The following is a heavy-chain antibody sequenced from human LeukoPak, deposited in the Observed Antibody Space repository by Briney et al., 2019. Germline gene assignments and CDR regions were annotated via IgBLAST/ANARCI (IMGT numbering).Heavy chain of an antibody. J-gene: IGHJ6*02. D-gene: IGHD5-18*01. Sequence: GGSLRLSCAASGFTFTTYWMHWVRQAPGKGLVWVSHINSDGSITSYADSVKGRFIISRDNAKNTLYLQMNSLRAEDTAVYYCARDAVDTANAVWGQGTTVTVSS. CDR2: INSDGSIT. CDR1: GFTFTTYW. V-gene: IGHV3-74*01. CDR3: ARDAVDTANAV.